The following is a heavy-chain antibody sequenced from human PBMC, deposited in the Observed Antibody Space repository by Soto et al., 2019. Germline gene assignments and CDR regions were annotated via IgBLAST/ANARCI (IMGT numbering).Heavy chain of an antibody. CDR1: GGSISSGEYY. CDR3: ARHNYGSGSTYFDY. Sequence: SETLSLTCTVSGGSISSGEYYWTWIRQPPGKGLEWIGYISYSGSTHYSPSLKSRVSITVDTSKNQFSLNLASVSAEDTAVYYCARHNYGSGSTYFDYWGQGTLVTVSS. J-gene: IGHJ4*02. D-gene: IGHD3-10*01. V-gene: IGHV4-30-4*01. CDR2: ISYSGST.